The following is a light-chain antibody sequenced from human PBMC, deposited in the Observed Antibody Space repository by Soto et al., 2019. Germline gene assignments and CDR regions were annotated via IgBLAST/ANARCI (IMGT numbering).Light chain of an antibody. V-gene: IGKV3-11*01. J-gene: IGKJ5*01. CDR2: GAS. CDR1: QSVSNNY. Sequence: EVVLTQSPDTLSLSPGERATLSGRASQSVSNNYLAWYQPKPGQAPRLLIYGASNRATGIPARFSGSGSGTDFTLTISSLEPEDFAVYYCQQRSNWPITFGQGTRREIK. CDR3: QQRSNWPIT.